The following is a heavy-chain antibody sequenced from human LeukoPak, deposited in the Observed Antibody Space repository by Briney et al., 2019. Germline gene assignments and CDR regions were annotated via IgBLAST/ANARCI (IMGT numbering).Heavy chain of an antibody. V-gene: IGHV4-59*12. Sequence: RTSETLSLTCTVSGGSISSYYWSWIRQPPGKGLLWIGYIHYSGSTNYNPSLKSRVTVSVDTSNNHFSLNLRSVTAADTAVYYCARSASIAAAIYCMDVWGKGTTVTISS. CDR2: IHYSGST. CDR3: ARSASIAAAIYCMDV. D-gene: IGHD6-13*01. J-gene: IGHJ6*03. CDR1: GGSISSYY.